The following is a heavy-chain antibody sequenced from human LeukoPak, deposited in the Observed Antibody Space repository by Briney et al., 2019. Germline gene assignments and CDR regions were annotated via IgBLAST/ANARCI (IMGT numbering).Heavy chain of an antibody. CDR1: GYTFTSNY. CDR2: INPSGGTT. V-gene: IGHV1-46*03. CDR3: TRGVGVTIFGVGGQAFDI. J-gene: IGHJ3*02. Sequence: ASVKVSCKASGYTFTSNYMYWVRQAPGQGLEWMGIINPSGGTTRYAQKFQGRVTMTRDTSTSTLYMELSSLRSEETAVYYCTRGVGVTIFGVGGQAFDIWGQGTMVTVSS. D-gene: IGHD3-3*01.